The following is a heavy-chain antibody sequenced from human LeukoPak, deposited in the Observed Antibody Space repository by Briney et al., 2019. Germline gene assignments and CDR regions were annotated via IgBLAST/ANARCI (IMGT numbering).Heavy chain of an antibody. D-gene: IGHD3-3*01. CDR3: TTAGTFSKYYDFWSGSFYFDY. Sequence: GGSLRLSCAASGFTFSNAWMSWVRQAPGKGLEWVGRIKSKTDGGTTDYAAPVKGRFTISRDDSKNTLYLQMNSLKTEDTAVYYCTTAGTFSKYYDFWSGSFYFDYWGQGTLVTVSS. J-gene: IGHJ4*02. CDR1: GFTFSNAW. CDR2: IKSKTDGGTT. V-gene: IGHV3-15*01.